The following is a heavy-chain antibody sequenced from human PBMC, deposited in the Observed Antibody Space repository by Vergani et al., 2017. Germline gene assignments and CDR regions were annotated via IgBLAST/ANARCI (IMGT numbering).Heavy chain of an antibody. CDR1: GFTFVDYA. Sequence: EVQLVESGGGLVQPGRSLRLSCAASGFTFVDYAMHWVRQAPGKGLEWVSGISWNSCSIGYADSVKGRFTISRDNAKNSLYLQMNSLRAEDTALYYCAKVNHYCSSTSCYFDYWGQGTLVTVSS. CDR2: ISWNSCSI. CDR3: AKVNHYCSSTSCYFDY. V-gene: IGHV3-9*01. D-gene: IGHD2-2*01. J-gene: IGHJ4*02.